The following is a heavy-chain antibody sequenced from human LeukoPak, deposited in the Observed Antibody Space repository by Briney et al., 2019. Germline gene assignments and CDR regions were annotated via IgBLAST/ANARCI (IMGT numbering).Heavy chain of an antibody. CDR2: INHSGST. J-gene: IGHJ4*02. CDR3: ARRVVGATTGFDY. Sequence: SETLSLTCAVYGGSFSGYYWSWIRQPPGKGLEWIGEINHSGSTYYNPSLKSRVTISVDTSKNQFSLKLSSVTAADTAVYYCARRVVGATTGFDYWGQGTLVTVSS. D-gene: IGHD1-26*01. V-gene: IGHV4-34*01. CDR1: GGSFSGYY.